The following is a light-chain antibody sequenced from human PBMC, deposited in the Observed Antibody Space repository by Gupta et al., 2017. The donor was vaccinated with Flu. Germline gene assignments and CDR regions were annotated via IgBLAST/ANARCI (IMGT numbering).Light chain of an antibody. CDR2: LNSDGSH. Sequence: SGHSSYAIAWHQQQPEKGPRYLMKLNSDGSHSKGDGIPDRFSGSSSGAERYLTISSLQSEDEADYYCQTWGTGIRVFGGGTKLTVL. CDR3: QTWGTGIRV. J-gene: IGLJ3*02. V-gene: IGLV4-69*01. CDR1: SGHSSYA.